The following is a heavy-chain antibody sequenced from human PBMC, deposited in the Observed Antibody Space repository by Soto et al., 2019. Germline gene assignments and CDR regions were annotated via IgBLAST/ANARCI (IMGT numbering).Heavy chain of an antibody. V-gene: IGHV1-2*02. Sequence: ASVKVSCKASGYTFTGYYMHWVRQAPGQGLEWMGWINPNSGGTNYAQKFQGRVTMTRDTSISTAYMELSRLRSDDTAMYYCARDPKGFYGVRPGSGNYYYGMDVWGQGTTVTVSS. CDR2: INPNSGGT. D-gene: IGHD4-17*01. CDR3: ARDPKGFYGVRPGSGNYYYGMDV. CDR1: GYTFTGYY. J-gene: IGHJ6*02.